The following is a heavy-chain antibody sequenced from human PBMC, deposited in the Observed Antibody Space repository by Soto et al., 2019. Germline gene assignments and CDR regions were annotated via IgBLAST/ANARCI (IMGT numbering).Heavy chain of an antibody. Sequence: GGSLRLSCAASGFTFSSYGMHWVRQAPGKELEWVAVISYDGSNKYYADSVKGRFTISRDNSKNTLYLQMNSLRAEDKAVYYCAKYSLTPSLLNIVVVPAAIYYYGMDVWGQGTTDTVSS. V-gene: IGHV3-30*18. CDR3: AKYSLTPSLLNIVVVPAAIYYYGMDV. D-gene: IGHD2-2*01. CDR1: GFTFSSYG. CDR2: ISYDGSNK. J-gene: IGHJ6*02.